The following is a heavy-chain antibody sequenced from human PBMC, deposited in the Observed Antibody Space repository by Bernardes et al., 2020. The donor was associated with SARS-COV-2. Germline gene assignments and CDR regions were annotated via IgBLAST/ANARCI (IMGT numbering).Heavy chain of an antibody. CDR2: ISWNSGSI. CDR1: GFTFDDYA. Sequence: GGSLRLSCAASGFTFDDYAMHWVRQAPGKGLEWVSGISWNSGSIGYADSVKGRFTISRDNAKNSLYLQMNSLRAEDTALYYCAKETYYDFWSGYYLGEAYYYYGMDVWGQGTTVTVSS. J-gene: IGHJ6*02. CDR3: AKETYYDFWSGYYLGEAYYYYGMDV. V-gene: IGHV3-9*01. D-gene: IGHD3-3*01.